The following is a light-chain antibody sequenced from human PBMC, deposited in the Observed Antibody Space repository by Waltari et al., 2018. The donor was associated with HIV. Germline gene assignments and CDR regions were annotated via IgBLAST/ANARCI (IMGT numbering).Light chain of an antibody. Sequence: QSALTQPRSVSGSPGQSVTISCTGTSSDVGGYNYVSWYQHHPNKGPKLLIYDVNKRPSGVPDRFPGSKSGNTAALTISGLQAEDEADYYCCSYADTYFVVFGGRTKLTVL. J-gene: IGLJ2*01. CDR2: DVN. CDR3: CSYADTYFVV. V-gene: IGLV2-11*01. CDR1: SSDVGGYNY.